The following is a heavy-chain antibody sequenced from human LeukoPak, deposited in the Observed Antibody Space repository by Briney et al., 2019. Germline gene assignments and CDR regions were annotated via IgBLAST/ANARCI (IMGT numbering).Heavy chain of an antibody. V-gene: IGHV4-31*03. CDR1: GGSISSGGYY. CDR2: IYYSGST. D-gene: IGHD3-3*01. J-gene: IGHJ6*02. Sequence: SETLSLTCTVSGGSISSGGYYWSWIRQHPGKGLEWIGYIYYSGSTYYNPSLKSRVTISVDTSKNQFSLKLSSVTAADTAAYYCARGPNYDFWSGYDYYYYGMDVWGQGTTVTVSS. CDR3: ARGPNYDFWSGYDYYYYGMDV.